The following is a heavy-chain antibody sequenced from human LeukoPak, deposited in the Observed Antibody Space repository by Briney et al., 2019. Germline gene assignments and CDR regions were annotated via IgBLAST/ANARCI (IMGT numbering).Heavy chain of an antibody. Sequence: ASVKVSCKASGYTFTSYYMHWVRQAPGQGLEWMGWINPNSGGTNYAQKFQGRVTMTRDTSISTAYMELSRLRSDDTAVYYCASLMVRGVNDNDYWGQGTLVTVSS. J-gene: IGHJ4*02. CDR2: INPNSGGT. CDR1: GYTFTSYY. V-gene: IGHV1-2*02. D-gene: IGHD3-10*01. CDR3: ASLMVRGVNDNDY.